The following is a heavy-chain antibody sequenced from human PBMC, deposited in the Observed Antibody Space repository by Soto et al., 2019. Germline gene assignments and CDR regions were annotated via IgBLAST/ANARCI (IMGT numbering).Heavy chain of an antibody. CDR1: GFTFSSYA. J-gene: IGHJ3*02. Sequence: EVQLLESGGGLVQPGGSLRLSCAASGFTFSSYAMSWVRQAPGKGLEWVSPISGSGGSTYYADSVKGRFTISRDNSKNTLYLQMNSLRAEDTAVYYCAKDGPAIWRGYYYLDAFDIWGQGTMVTVSS. CDR3: AKDGPAIWRGYYYLDAFDI. CDR2: ISGSGGST. D-gene: IGHD3-22*01. V-gene: IGHV3-23*01.